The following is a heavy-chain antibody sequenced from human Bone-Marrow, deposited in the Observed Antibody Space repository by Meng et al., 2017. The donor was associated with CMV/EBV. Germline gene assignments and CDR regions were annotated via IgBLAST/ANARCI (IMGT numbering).Heavy chain of an antibody. Sequence: SVKVSYKASGGTFSSYAISWVRQAPGQGLEWMGGIIPIFGTANYAQKFQGRVTITTDESTSTAYMELSSLRSEDTAVYYCARGYQRGVAGLNWFDPWGQGTLVTVSS. V-gene: IGHV1-69*05. J-gene: IGHJ5*02. CDR2: IIPIFGTA. CDR1: GGTFSSYA. CDR3: ARGYQRGVAGLNWFDP. D-gene: IGHD6-19*01.